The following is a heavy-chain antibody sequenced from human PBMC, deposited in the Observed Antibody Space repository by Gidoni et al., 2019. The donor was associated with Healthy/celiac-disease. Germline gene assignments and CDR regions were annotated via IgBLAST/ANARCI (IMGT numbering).Heavy chain of an antibody. CDR3: ARAYGSGSYYSQQGYYFDY. J-gene: IGHJ4*02. CDR1: GGPFSSYA. D-gene: IGHD3-10*01. V-gene: IGHV1-69*09. Sequence: QVQLVQSGAEVKKPGSSVKVSCKASGGPFSSYAISWVRQAPGQGLEWMGRIIPILGIANYAQKFQGRVTITADKSTSTAYMELSSLRSEDTAVYYCARAYGSGSYYSQQGYYFDYWGQGTLVTVSS. CDR2: IIPILGIA.